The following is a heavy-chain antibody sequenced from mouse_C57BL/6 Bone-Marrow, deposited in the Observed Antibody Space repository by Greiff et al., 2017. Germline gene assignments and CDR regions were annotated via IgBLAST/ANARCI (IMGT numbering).Heavy chain of an antibody. CDR2: IYPGDGDT. CDR1: GYAFSSSW. Sequence: QVQLKQSGPELVKPGASVKISCKASGYAFSSSWMNWVKQRPGKGLEWIGRIYPGDGDTNYNGKFKGKATLTADKSSSTAYMQLSSLTSEDSAVYFCARPYDGYFDYWGQGTTLTGSS. J-gene: IGHJ2*01. V-gene: IGHV1-82*01. D-gene: IGHD2-3*01. CDR3: ARPYDGYFDY.